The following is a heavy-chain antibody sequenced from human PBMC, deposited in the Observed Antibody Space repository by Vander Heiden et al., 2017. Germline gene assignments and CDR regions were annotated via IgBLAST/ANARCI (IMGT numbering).Heavy chain of an antibody. Sequence: EVQLLESGGGLVQPGGSLRLSCAASGFTFSSYALSWVRQDPGKGLEWVSDIRGSGGSTYYADSVKGRFTISRDNSKNTLYLQMNSLRAEDTAGCYCAKSNTDYFDYWGQGTLGTVAS. D-gene: IGHD2-8*02. J-gene: IGHJ4*02. CDR3: AKSNTDYFDY. V-gene: IGHV3-23*01. CDR1: GFTFSSYA. CDR2: IRGSGGST.